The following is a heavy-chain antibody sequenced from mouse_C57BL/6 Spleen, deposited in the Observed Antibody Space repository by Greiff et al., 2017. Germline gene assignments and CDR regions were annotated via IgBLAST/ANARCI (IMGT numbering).Heavy chain of an antibody. Sequence: VQLQQSGAELVRPGASVKLSCTASGFNIKDDYMHWVKQRPEQGLEWIGWIDPENGDTEYASKFQGKATITADPSSNTAYLQLSSLTSEDTAFYYCTTGSNYDYWGQGTTLTVSS. CDR3: TTGSNYDY. J-gene: IGHJ2*01. CDR2: IDPENGDT. D-gene: IGHD2-5*01. CDR1: GFNIKDDY. V-gene: IGHV14-4*01.